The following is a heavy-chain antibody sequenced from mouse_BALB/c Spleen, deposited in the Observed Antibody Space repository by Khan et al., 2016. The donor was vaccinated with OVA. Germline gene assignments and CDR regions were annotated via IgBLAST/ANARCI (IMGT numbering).Heavy chain of an antibody. Sequence: QVQLKESGPELVRPGTSVKISCKASGYTFTNYWLGWVKQRPGHGLEWIGDIYPGGGFTNYNEKFKGKATLTADKSSSTAYMQISSRTSEDSVFYFCARWATWYFDVWGAGTTVTVSS. J-gene: IGHJ1*01. CDR3: ARWATWYFDV. CDR2: IYPGGGFT. D-gene: IGHD3-1*01. CDR1: GYTFTNYW. V-gene: IGHV1-63*01.